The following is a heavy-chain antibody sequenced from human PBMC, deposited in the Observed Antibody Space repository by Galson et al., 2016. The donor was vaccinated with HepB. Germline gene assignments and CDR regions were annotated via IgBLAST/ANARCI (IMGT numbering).Heavy chain of an antibody. CDR1: GFTFRNYW. J-gene: IGHJ3*02. D-gene: IGHD3-10*01. Sequence: SLRLSCAASGFTFRNYWMHWVRQSPGEGLVWVSRVNGDGTSTFYADSVKGRFTVSRDSAKNTLYMEMNTLRVDDTAVYYCASKVARVSIGVFDIWGQGTMVTVSS. CDR3: ASKVARVSIGVFDI. V-gene: IGHV3-74*01. CDR2: VNGDGTST.